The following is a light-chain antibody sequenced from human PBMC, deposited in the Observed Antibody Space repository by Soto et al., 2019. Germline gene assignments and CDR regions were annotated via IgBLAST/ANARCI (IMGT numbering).Light chain of an antibody. CDR3: QQYDGFPIT. CDR1: QGVTSH. J-gene: IGKJ3*01. Sequence: DIQMTQSPPSLSAFVGDRVTITCQASQGVTSHLNWYQQKPGKAPKLLIADVSNLQTGVTSMFSGLRSETHFTLTINNLQPEDTATYYCQQYDGFPITFGPGTKVDI. CDR2: DVS. V-gene: IGKV1-33*01.